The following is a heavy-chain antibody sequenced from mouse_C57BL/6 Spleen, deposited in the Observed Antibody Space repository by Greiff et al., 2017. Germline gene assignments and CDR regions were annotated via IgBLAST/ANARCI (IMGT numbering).Heavy chain of an antibody. V-gene: IGHV1-59*01. CDR3: ARESDDYPWFAY. CDR2: IDPSDSYT. CDR1: GYTFTSYW. Sequence: QVQLQQPGAELVRPGTSVKLSCKASGYTFTSYWMHWVKQRPGQGLEWIGVIDPSDSYTNYNQKFKGKATLTVDTSSSTAYMQLSSLTSADSAVYYCARESDDYPWFAYWGQGTLVTVSA. J-gene: IGHJ3*01. D-gene: IGHD2-4*01.